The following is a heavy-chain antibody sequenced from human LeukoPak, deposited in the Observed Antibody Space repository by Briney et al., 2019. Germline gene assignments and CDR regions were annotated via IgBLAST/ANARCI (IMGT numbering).Heavy chain of an antibody. Sequence: GRSLRLSCAASGFTFSSYAMHWVRQAPGKGLEWVAVISYDGSNKYYADSVKGRFTISRDNSKNTLYLQMNSLRAEDTAVYYCARRLGRWLQLTYWGQGTLVTVSS. J-gene: IGHJ4*02. V-gene: IGHV3-30*01. CDR1: GFTFSSYA. D-gene: IGHD5-24*01. CDR3: ARRLGRWLQLTY. CDR2: ISYDGSNK.